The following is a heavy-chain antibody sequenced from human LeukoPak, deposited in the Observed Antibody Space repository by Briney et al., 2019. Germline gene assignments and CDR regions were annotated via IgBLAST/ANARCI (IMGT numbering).Heavy chain of an antibody. CDR2: IYYSGST. CDR1: GGSTSSYY. D-gene: IGHD3-10*01. Sequence: PSETLSLTRTVSGGSTSSYYWSWIRQPPGKGLEWIGYIYYSGSTNYNPSLKSRVTISVDTSKNQFSLKLSSVTAADTAVYYCASLWFGESRVTNWGQGTLVTVSS. J-gene: IGHJ4*02. CDR3: ASLWFGESRVTN. V-gene: IGHV4-59*01.